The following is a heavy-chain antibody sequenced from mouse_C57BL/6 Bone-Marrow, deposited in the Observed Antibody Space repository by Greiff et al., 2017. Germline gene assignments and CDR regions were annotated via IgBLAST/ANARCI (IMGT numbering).Heavy chain of an antibody. CDR2: IYPGDGAT. J-gene: IGHJ3*01. D-gene: IGHD4-1*01. V-gene: IGHV1-82*01. CDR3: ARDWDEAY. CDR1: GYAFSSSW. Sequence: QVQLQPSGPELVKPGASVKISCQASGYAFSSSWMNWVKQRPGKGLEWIGRIYPGDGATNYNGMFKGKTTLTADKSSSTAFKQLSRLTSEVSAVYCCARDWDEAYWGQGTLVTVSA.